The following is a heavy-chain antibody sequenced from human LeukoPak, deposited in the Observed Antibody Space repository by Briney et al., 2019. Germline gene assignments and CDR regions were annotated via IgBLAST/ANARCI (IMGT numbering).Heavy chain of an antibody. J-gene: IGHJ4*02. CDR1: GYILTELS. CDR3: ATAPYCTNGVCYLGPDY. Sequence: ASVKVSCKVSGYILTELSMHWVRQAPGKGREWMGGFDPEDGEKIYAQKFQGRVTMTEDTSTDTAYMELSSLRSEDTAVYYCATAPYCTNGVCYLGPDYWGQGTLVTVSS. V-gene: IGHV1-24*01. D-gene: IGHD2-8*01. CDR2: FDPEDGEK.